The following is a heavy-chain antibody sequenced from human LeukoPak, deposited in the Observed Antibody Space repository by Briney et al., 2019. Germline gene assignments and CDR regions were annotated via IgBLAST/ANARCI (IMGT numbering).Heavy chain of an antibody. CDR3: ARSPPMCPRSYYGLACFAFDI. J-gene: IGHJ3*02. V-gene: IGHV4-34*01. Sequence: SETLSLTCAVYGGSFSGYYWSWIRQPPGKGLEWIGEINHSGSTNYNPSLKSRVTISVDTSKNQFSLKLSSVTAADTAVYYCARSPPMCPRSYYGLACFAFDIWGQGTMVTVSS. CDR1: GGSFSGYY. CDR2: INHSGST. D-gene: IGHD1-26*01.